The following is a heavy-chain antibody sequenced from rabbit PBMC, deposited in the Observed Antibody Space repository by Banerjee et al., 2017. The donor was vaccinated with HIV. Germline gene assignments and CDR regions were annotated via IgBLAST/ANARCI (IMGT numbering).Heavy chain of an antibody. CDR1: GFDFSSYG. CDR2: IYAGSGST. J-gene: IGHJ6*01. CDR3: ARERGAGYDL. V-gene: IGHV1S47*01. D-gene: IGHD6-1*01. Sequence: QEQLVESGGGLVQPGGSLKLSCKASGFDFSSYGVSWVRQAPGKGLEWIGDIYAGSGSTYYASWVNGRFTISSHNAQNTLYLQLNSLTAADTATYFCARERGAGYDLWGQGTLVTVS.